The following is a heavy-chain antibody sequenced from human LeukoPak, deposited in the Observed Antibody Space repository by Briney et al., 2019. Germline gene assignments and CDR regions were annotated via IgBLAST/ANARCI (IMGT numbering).Heavy chain of an antibody. CDR3: ATTHYDRRDHYHYMDV. CDR2: IYTSGST. Sequence: SETLSLTCTVSGGSISSYYWSWIRQPAGKGLEWIGRIYTSGSTNYNPSLKSRVTMSVDTSKNQFSLKLSSVTAADTAVYYCATTHYDRRDHYHYMDVWGKGTTVTVSS. CDR1: GGSISSYY. J-gene: IGHJ6*03. V-gene: IGHV4-4*07. D-gene: IGHD1-14*01.